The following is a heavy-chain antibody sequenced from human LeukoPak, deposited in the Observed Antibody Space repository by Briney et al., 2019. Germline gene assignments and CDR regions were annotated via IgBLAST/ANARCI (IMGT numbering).Heavy chain of an antibody. V-gene: IGHV4-59*01. Sequence: PSETLSLTCTVSGGSITNYYWTWIRQPPGKGLEWIGYFYNSGSTKYNPSLNSRVTISVDTSKNQFSLKMTSVTAADTAVYYCTRDKRWSYYYMDVWGKGTTVTVSS. CDR1: GGSITNYY. J-gene: IGHJ6*03. CDR3: TRDKRWSYYYMDV. CDR2: FYNSGST. D-gene: IGHD2-15*01.